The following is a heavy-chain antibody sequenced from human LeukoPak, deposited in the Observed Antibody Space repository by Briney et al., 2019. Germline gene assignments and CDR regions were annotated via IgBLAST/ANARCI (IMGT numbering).Heavy chain of an antibody. CDR2: IWYDGSNK. CDR1: RFTFRNYG. CDR3: ARDRGWPAVHFDL. D-gene: IGHD2-15*01. Sequence: GGSLRLSCAASRFTFRNYGMHWVRQAPGKGLEWVSVIWYDGSNKYYVDSVKGLFTASRDNSKNMPYLQMTSLGAEDTAVYYCARDRGWPAVHFDLWGQGTLVTVSS. V-gene: IGHV3-33*01. J-gene: IGHJ4*02.